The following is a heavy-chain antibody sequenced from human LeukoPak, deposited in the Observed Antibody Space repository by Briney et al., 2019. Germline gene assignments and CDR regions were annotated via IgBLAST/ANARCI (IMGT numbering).Heavy chain of an antibody. Sequence: GGSLRLSCAASGFTFSNAWMSWVRQAPGKGLEWVGRIKSKTDGGTTDYAAPVKGRFTISRDDSKNTLYLQMNSLKTEDTAVYYCTTGARITIFPPGAFDIWGQGTMVTVSS. D-gene: IGHD3-3*01. CDR2: IKSKTDGGTT. CDR1: GFTFSNAW. CDR3: TTGARITIFPPGAFDI. J-gene: IGHJ3*02. V-gene: IGHV3-15*01.